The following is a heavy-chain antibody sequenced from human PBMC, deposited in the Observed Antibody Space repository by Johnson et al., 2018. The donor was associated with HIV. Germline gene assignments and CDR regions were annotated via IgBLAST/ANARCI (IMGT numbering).Heavy chain of an antibody. Sequence: EVQLVESGGGLVKPGGSLRLSCAASGFTFSNAWMSWVRQAPGKGLEWVGRIKSKTDGGTTDYAAPVKGKFTISRDDSKNTLYLQMNSLKTEDTAVYYCARDHDPIAAAQGAFDIWGQGTMVTVSS. D-gene: IGHD6-13*01. J-gene: IGHJ3*02. V-gene: IGHV3-15*01. CDR2: IKSKTDGGTT. CDR1: GFTFSNAW. CDR3: ARDHDPIAAAQGAFDI.